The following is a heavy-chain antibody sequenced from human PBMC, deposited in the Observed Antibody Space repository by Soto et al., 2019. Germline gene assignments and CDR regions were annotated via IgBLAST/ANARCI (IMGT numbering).Heavy chain of an antibody. V-gene: IGHV3-30*18. CDR1: GFTFSSYG. CDR3: AKGAGGNYYYGMDV. J-gene: IGHJ6*02. Sequence: GGSLRLSCAASGFTFSSYGMHWVRQAPGKGLEWVAVISYDGSNKYYADSVKGRFTISRDNPKNTLYLQMNSLRAEDTAVYYCAKGAGGNYYYGMDVWGQGTTVTVSS. CDR2: ISYDGSNK. D-gene: IGHD1-26*01.